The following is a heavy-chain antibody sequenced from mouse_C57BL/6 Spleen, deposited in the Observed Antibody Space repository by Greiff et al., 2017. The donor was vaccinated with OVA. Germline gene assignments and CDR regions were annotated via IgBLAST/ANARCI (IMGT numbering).Heavy chain of an antibody. CDR2: ISDGGSYT. D-gene: IGHD3-2*02. CDR1: GFTFSSYA. CDR3: ARDGDSSGYLWFAY. J-gene: IGHJ3*01. Sequence: EVKLQESGGGLVKPGGSLKLSCAASGFTFSSYAMSWVRQTPEKRLEWVATISDGGSYTYYPDNVKGRFTISRDNAKNNLYLQMSHLKSEDTAMYYCARDGDSSGYLWFAYWGQGTLVTVSA. V-gene: IGHV5-4*01.